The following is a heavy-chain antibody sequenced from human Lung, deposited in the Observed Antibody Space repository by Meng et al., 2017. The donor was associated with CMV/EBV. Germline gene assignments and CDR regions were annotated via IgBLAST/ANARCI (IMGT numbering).Heavy chain of an antibody. J-gene: IGHJ4*02. CDR3: TTDWR. CDR2: VKSETDGGTR. Sequence: GESXKIPCAASGFTFSDAWMSWVRQAPGKGLEWVGRVKSETDGGTRDYAAPVKDRFTISRDDSKNTVYLQMTNLKAEDTAIYYCTTDWRWGQGALVTVSS. CDR1: GFTFSDAW. V-gene: IGHV3-15*01.